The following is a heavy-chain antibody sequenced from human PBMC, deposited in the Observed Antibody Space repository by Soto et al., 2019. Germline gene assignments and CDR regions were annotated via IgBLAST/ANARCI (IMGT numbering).Heavy chain of an antibody. CDR3: ARDRLGTEHGMDY. J-gene: IGHJ4*02. D-gene: IGHD3-16*01. CDR1: GFTFSSYG. Sequence: QVQLVESGGGVVQPGRSLRLSCAASGFTFSSYGMHWVRQAPGKGLEWVAVIWYDGSNKYYADSVKGRFTISRDNSKNTLYLPRNSLRAEDTAVYYCARDRLGTEHGMDYWGQGTLVTVSS. CDR2: IWYDGSNK. V-gene: IGHV3-33*01.